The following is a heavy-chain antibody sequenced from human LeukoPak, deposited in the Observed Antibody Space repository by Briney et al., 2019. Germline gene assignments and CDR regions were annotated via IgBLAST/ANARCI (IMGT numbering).Heavy chain of an antibody. CDR2: IIPIIGTA. CDR3: ARDPTGYSSAPINFDY. J-gene: IGHJ4*02. V-gene: IGHV1-69*01. D-gene: IGHD6-19*01. Sequence: VASVKVSCKASGGTFSSYAISWVRQAPGQGLEWMGGIIPIIGTANYAQKFQGRVTITADESTSTAYMELSSLRSEDTAVYYCARDPTGYSSAPINFDYWGQGTLVTVSS. CDR1: GGTFSSYA.